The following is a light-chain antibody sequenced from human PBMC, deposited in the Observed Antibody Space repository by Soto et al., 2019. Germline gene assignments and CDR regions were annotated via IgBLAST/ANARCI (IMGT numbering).Light chain of an antibody. Sequence: EIVLKQSPGTLSLSPGERATLSCRASESVSDNYLAWYQQRSGQAPRLVIYGASSRASAVPDRFSGSGSGAEFTLTSSRLEPEEFAVYYCQQYGSSPLTFGGGTKVEIK. CDR2: GAS. CDR3: QQYGSSPLT. V-gene: IGKV3-20*01. CDR1: ESVSDNY. J-gene: IGKJ4*01.